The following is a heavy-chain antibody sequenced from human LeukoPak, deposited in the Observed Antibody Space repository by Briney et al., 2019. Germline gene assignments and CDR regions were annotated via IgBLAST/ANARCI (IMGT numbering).Heavy chain of an antibody. CDR2: INHSGST. CDR3: ARGYYLSG. V-gene: IGHV4-34*01. D-gene: IGHD3-10*01. J-gene: IGHJ3*01. Sequence: SETLSLTCAVYGGSFSGYYWSWIRQPPGKGLEWIGEINHSGSTNYNPSLKSRVTISVDTSKNQFSLKLSSVTAADTAVYYCARGYYLSGWGQGTMVTVSS. CDR1: GGSFSGYY.